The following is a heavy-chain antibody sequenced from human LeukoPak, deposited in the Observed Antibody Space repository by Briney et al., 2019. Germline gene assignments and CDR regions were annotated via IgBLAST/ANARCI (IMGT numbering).Heavy chain of an antibody. Sequence: GASVKVSCKAPGDTLNSYAISWLRQAPGQGLEWMGRVIPTFDMTNYAQRFQARVTITADKSTSTAYMELRSLRSEDTAVYYCARSEIDYSDSSGYYYIFDYWGQGTLVTVSS. V-gene: IGHV1-69*04. D-gene: IGHD3-22*01. CDR2: VIPTFDMT. CDR1: GDTLNSYA. J-gene: IGHJ4*02. CDR3: ARSEIDYSDSSGYYYIFDY.